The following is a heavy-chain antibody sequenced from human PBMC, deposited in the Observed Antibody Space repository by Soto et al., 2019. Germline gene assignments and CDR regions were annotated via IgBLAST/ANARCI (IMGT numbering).Heavy chain of an antibody. J-gene: IGHJ6*02. CDR1: GGTFSTSA. Sequence: QVQLMQSGAEVKKPGSSVKVSCKASGGTFSTSAISWVRQAPGDGLEWVGGIMPVFATPDYAQKFQGRVTISADEPTPTAYLELTSLTTDDAAVYDCARDKDRQQLGGNYYYILDVWGEGTAITVSS. D-gene: IGHD3-3*02. CDR3: ARDKDRQQLGGNYYYILDV. V-gene: IGHV1-69*12. CDR2: IMPVFATP.